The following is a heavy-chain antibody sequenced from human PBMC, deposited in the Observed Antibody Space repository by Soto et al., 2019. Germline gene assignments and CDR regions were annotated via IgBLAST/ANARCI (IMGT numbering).Heavy chain of an antibody. CDR2: LNHSGST. V-gene: IGHV4-34*01. Sequence: SETLSLTCAVSGGSFSGYYWSWIRQPPGKGLEWIGELNHSGSTNYNPSLKSRVTISVDTSKNQYSLKLSSVTAADTAVYYCATLASYDFWSGYYLDQYGMDVWGQGTTVTVSS. J-gene: IGHJ6*02. CDR1: GGSFSGYY. D-gene: IGHD3-3*01. CDR3: ATLASYDFWSGYYLDQYGMDV.